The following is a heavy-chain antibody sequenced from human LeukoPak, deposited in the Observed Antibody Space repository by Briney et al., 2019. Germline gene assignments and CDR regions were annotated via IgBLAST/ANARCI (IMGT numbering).Heavy chain of an antibody. CDR3: AKDPGAFPYFFDS. CDR1: GFTFSSYS. V-gene: IGHV3-48*04. D-gene: IGHD2/OR15-2a*01. J-gene: IGHJ4*02. CDR2: ISSSSSTI. Sequence: GGSLRLSCAASGFTFSSYSMNWVRQAPRKGLEWVSYISSSSSTIYYADSVKGRFTISRDNAKNSLYLQMNSLRAEDTAVYYCAKDPGAFPYFFDSWGQGTLVTVSS.